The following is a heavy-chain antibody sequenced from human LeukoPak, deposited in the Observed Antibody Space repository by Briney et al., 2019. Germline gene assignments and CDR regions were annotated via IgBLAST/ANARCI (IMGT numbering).Heavy chain of an antibody. V-gene: IGHV3-23*01. D-gene: IGHD1-26*01. Sequence: GGSLRLSYAASGFTFSSYAVSWVRQAPGKGLEWVSAISGSGGSTYYADSVKGRFTISRDNSKNTLYLQMNSLRAEDTAVYYCAKARGYSGSSYCDYWGQGTLVTVSS. CDR2: ISGSGGST. J-gene: IGHJ4*02. CDR3: AKARGYSGSSYCDY. CDR1: GFTFSSYA.